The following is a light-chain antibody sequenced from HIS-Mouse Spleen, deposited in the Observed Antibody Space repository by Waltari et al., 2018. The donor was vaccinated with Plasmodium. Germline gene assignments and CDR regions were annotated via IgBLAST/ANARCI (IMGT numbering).Light chain of an antibody. CDR3: QQYNNWPAWT. Sequence: EIVMKQSPATLSVSPGERATLSCRASQRFSSNLAWYQQKPGQAPRLLIYGASTRATGIPARFSGSGSGTEFTLTISSLQSEDFAVYYCQQYNNWPAWTFGQGTKVEIK. V-gene: IGKV3-15*01. J-gene: IGKJ1*01. CDR1: QRFSSN. CDR2: GAS.